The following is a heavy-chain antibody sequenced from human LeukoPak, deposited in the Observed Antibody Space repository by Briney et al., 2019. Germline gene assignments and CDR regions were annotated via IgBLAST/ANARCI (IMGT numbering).Heavy chain of an antibody. CDR1: GHSISTAYY. CDR2: IYHHGNT. CDR3: ARERSGVTAAGTRGYFYYYYMDV. V-gene: IGHV4-38-2*02. J-gene: IGHJ6*03. Sequence: SETLSLTCSVSGHSISTAYYWGWIRQSPGKGLEWIASIYHHGNTYYNSSLESRVTISIDTSKNQFSLKLSSVTAADTAVYYCARERSGVTAAGTRGYFYYYYMDVWGKGTTVTVSS. D-gene: IGHD6-13*01.